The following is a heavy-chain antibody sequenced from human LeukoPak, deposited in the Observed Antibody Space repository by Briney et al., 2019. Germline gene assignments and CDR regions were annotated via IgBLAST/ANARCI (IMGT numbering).Heavy chain of an antibody. J-gene: IGHJ5*02. CDR1: GYSISSGYY. CDR2: IYHSGST. D-gene: IGHD4-17*01. CDR3: ARQYDYGFWFDP. V-gene: IGHV4-38-2*01. Sequence: SETLSLTCAVSGYSISSGYYWGWIRQPPGKGLEWIGSIYHSGSTYYNPSLKSRVTISVDTSKNQFSLKLSSVTAADTAVYYCARQYDYGFWFDPWGQGALVTVSS.